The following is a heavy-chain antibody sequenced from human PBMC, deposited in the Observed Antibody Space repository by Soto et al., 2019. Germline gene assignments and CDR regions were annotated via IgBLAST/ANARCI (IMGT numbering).Heavy chain of an antibody. CDR1: GGSVSSGSYY. Sequence: SETLSLTSTVSGGSVSSGSYYWSWIRQPPGKGLEWIGYISYTGSTNYSPSLKSRVTISGGSSKNQFSLKLTSVTAADTAMYYCARLRIAAAGMDKVYYYGMDVWGQGTTVTVSS. CDR3: ARLRIAAAGMDKVYYYGMDV. CDR2: ISYTGST. J-gene: IGHJ6*02. D-gene: IGHD6-13*01. V-gene: IGHV4-61*01.